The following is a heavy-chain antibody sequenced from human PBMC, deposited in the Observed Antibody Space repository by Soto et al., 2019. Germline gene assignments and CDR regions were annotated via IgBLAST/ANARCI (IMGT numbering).Heavy chain of an antibody. CDR3: ARQSYSFGPSNFDY. D-gene: IGHD5-18*01. Sequence: SETLSLTCTVSGGSISSRTYYSAWIRQPPGKGLEWIGSISYSGSTSHNLSLKSRTTISVDTSKNQFSLKLSSVTAADTVVYYCARQSYSFGPSNFDYWGQGTLVTVSS. CDR1: GGSISSRTYY. J-gene: IGHJ4*02. V-gene: IGHV4-39*01. CDR2: ISYSGST.